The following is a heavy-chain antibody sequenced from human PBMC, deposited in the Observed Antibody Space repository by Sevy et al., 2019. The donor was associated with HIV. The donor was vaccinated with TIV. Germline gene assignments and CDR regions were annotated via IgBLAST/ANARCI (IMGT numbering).Heavy chain of an antibody. CDR3: AKSPPRCSGGTCSFDY. J-gene: IGHJ4*02. D-gene: IGHD2-15*01. CDR2: ISGSGGSP. CDR1: GFTFSSYA. Sequence: GGPLRPPCAASGFTFSSYALSWARQAPGKGREWVSAISGSGGSPYYADSVKGRFTISRDNSKNTLYLQMNSLRAEDTAVYYCAKSPPRCSGGTCSFDYWGQGTLVTVSS. V-gene: IGHV3-23*01.